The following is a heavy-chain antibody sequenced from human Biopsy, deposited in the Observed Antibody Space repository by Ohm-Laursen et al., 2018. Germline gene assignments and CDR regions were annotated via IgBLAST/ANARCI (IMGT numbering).Heavy chain of an antibody. CDR1: GYTLTELS. J-gene: IGHJ4*02. Sequence: ASVKVSCKVSGYTLTELSMHWVRQAPGKGLEWMGGFTPENGKTVYAQNFQARVSMTEDTSTDTAYMELRSLRSEDTAVYYCAADINVWNVNYWGQGTQVTVSS. CDR2: FTPENGKT. CDR3: AADINVWNVNY. V-gene: IGHV1-24*01. D-gene: IGHD1-1*01.